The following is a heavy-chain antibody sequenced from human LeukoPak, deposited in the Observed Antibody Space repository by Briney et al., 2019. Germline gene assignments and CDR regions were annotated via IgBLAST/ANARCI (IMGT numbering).Heavy chain of an antibody. D-gene: IGHD3-22*01. CDR2: INAGNGNT. CDR1: GYTFTSYA. V-gene: IGHV1-3*01. J-gene: IGHJ6*02. Sequence: ASVKVSCKASGYTFTSYAMHWVRQAPGQRLEWMGWINAGNGNTKYSQKFQGRVTITRDTSASTAYMELSSLRSEDTAVYYCARDPQMIVVVTRALDYYYGMDVWGQGTTVTVSS. CDR3: ARDPQMIVVVTRALDYYYGMDV.